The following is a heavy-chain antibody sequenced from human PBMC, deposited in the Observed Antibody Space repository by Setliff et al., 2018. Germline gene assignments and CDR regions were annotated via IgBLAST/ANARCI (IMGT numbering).Heavy chain of an antibody. Sequence: SETLSLTCAVYGGAFSTYYWNWIRQPPGKGLEWIGEINHSGGTNYNPSLKSRVTISVDTSKNQFSLKLRSVTAADTAVYYCASPRLSYYDNGAFPSDAFDLWGQGTMVTVSS. D-gene: IGHD3-22*01. CDR2: INHSGGT. CDR1: GGAFSTYY. J-gene: IGHJ3*01. CDR3: ASPRLSYYDNGAFPSDAFDL. V-gene: IGHV4-34*01.